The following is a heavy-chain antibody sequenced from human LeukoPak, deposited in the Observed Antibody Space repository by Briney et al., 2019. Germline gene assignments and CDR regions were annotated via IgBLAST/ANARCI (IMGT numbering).Heavy chain of an antibody. CDR2: IYYSGST. V-gene: IGHV4-61*10. D-gene: IGHD2-21*02. CDR1: GGSISSGSYY. Sequence: PSQTLSLTCTVSGGSISSGSYYWSWIRQPAGKGLEWIGYIYYSGSTNYNPSLKSRVTISVDTSKNQFSLKLSSVTAADTAVYYCAREYCGGDCSDDRDYYYYYMDVWGKGTTVTVSS. J-gene: IGHJ6*03. CDR3: AREYCGGDCSDDRDYYYYYMDV.